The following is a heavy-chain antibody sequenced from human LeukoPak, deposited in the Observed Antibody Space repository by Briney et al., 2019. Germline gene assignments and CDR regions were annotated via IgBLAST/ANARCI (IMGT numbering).Heavy chain of an antibody. CDR2: ISYDGSNK. V-gene: IGHV3-30-3*01. Sequence: GGSLRLSCAASGFTFSSYAMHWVRQAPGKGLEWVAVISYDGSNKYYADSVKGRFTISRDNSKNTLYLQMNSLRAEDTAVYYCARDRLPGLTGYYSPFDYWGQGTLVTVSS. D-gene: IGHD3-9*01. CDR1: GFTFSSYA. J-gene: IGHJ4*02. CDR3: ARDRLPGLTGYYSPFDY.